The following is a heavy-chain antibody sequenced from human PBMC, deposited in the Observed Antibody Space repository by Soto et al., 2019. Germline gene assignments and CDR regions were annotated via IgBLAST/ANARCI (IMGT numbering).Heavy chain of an antibody. J-gene: IGHJ4*02. CDR3: ASCCRGSYASSFDY. CDR2: IIPIFGTA. V-gene: IGHV1-69*13. D-gene: IGHD1-26*01. CDR1: GGTFSSYA. Sequence: SVKVSCKASGGTFSSYAISWVRQAPGQGLEWMGGIIPIFGTANYAQKFQGRVTITADESTSTAYMELSSLRSEDTAVYYCASCCRGSYASSFDYWGQGTLVPVAS.